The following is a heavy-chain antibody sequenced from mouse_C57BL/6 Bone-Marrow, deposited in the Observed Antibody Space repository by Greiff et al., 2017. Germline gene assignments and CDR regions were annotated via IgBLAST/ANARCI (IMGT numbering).Heavy chain of an antibody. CDR1: GYTFTSYG. CDR2: IYPRSGNT. V-gene: IGHV1-81*01. J-gene: IGHJ3*01. CDR3: ARRATVVATSAWFAY. D-gene: IGHD1-1*01. Sequence: VKVVESGAELARPGASVKLSCKASGYTFTSYGISWVKQRTGQGLEWIGEIYPRSGNTYYNEKFKGKATLTADKSSSTAYMELRSLTSEDSAVYFCARRATVVATSAWFAYWGQGTLVTVSA.